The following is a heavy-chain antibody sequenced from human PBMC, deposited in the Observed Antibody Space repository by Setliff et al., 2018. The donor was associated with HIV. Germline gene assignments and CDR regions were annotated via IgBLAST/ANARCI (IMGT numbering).Heavy chain of an antibody. V-gene: IGHV4-59*08. CDR3: TRHAGRENQLPHTYYYYMDV. CDR1: GTSFSDYY. D-gene: IGHD2-2*01. Sequence: TSETLSLTCAVYGTSFSDYYWSWIRQPPGKGLEWIGYIKYSGNTNYNPSLKSRATISVDTSKNQFSLKVTSVTAADTAVYYCTRHAGRENQLPHTYYYYMDVWGKGATVTVSS. CDR2: IKYSGNT. J-gene: IGHJ6*03.